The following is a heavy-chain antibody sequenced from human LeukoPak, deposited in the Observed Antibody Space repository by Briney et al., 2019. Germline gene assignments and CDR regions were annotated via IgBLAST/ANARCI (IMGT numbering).Heavy chain of an antibody. J-gene: IGHJ4*02. Sequence: GGSLRLSCAASGFTFSSYAMHWVRQAPGKGLEWVAVISYDGSNKYYADSVKGRFTISRDNSKNTLYLQMNSLRAEDTAVYYCARDCDGDSSGYYSPADYWGQGTLVTVSS. CDR1: GFTFSSYA. CDR3: ARDCDGDSSGYYSPADY. D-gene: IGHD3-22*01. V-gene: IGHV3-30-3*01. CDR2: ISYDGSNK.